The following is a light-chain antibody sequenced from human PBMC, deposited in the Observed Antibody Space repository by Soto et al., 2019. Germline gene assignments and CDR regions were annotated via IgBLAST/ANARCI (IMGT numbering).Light chain of an antibody. Sequence: QLVLTQPPSASGTPGQWVTISCSGSSSNIGSNTVDWYQQLPGTAPKLLIYGNYQRPSGVPDRFSGSKSGTSASLAISGLQSVDEADYYCAAWDDSLNVVLFGGGTQLTVL. J-gene: IGLJ2*01. CDR3: AAWDDSLNVVL. CDR1: SSNIGSNT. CDR2: GNY. V-gene: IGLV1-44*01.